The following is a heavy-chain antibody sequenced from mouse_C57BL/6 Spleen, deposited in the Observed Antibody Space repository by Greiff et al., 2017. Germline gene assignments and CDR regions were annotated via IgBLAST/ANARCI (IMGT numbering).Heavy chain of an antibody. D-gene: IGHD1-1*01. CDR1: GFTFSSYG. V-gene: IGHV5-6*01. Sequence: EVQVVESGGDLVKPGGSLKLSCAASGFTFSSYGMSWVRQTPDKRLEWVATISSGGSYTYYPDSVKGRFTISRDNAKNTLYLQMSSLKSEDTAMYYCARLYYYGSSHYYAMDYWGQGTSVTVSS. J-gene: IGHJ4*01. CDR2: ISSGGSYT. CDR3: ARLYYYGSSHYYAMDY.